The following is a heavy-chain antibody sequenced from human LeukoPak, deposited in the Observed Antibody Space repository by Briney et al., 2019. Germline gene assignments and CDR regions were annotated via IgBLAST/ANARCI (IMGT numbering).Heavy chain of an antibody. D-gene: IGHD4-17*01. CDR3: ARDAGYGDYV. J-gene: IGHJ4*02. Sequence: PSETLSLTCTVSGGSISSYYWSWIRQPPGKGLEWIGYIYYSGSTNYNPSLKSRVTISVDTSKNQSSLKLSSVTAADTAVYYCARDAGYGDYVWGQGTLVTVSS. CDR2: IYYSGST. CDR1: GGSISSYY. V-gene: IGHV4-59*01.